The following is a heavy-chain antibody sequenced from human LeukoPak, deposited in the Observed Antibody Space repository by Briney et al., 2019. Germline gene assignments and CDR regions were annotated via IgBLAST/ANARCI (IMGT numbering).Heavy chain of an antibody. CDR1: GGSISSYY. CDR2: IYYSGST. V-gene: IGHV4-59*01. CDR3: ARQTTLLRYFDWLPDAFDI. Sequence: SETLSLTCTVSGGSISSYYWSWIRQPPGKGLEWIGYIYYSGSTSYNPSLKSRVTISVDTSKNQFSLKLSSVTAADTAVYYCARQTTLLRYFDWLPDAFDIWGQGTMVTVSS. D-gene: IGHD3-9*01. J-gene: IGHJ3*02.